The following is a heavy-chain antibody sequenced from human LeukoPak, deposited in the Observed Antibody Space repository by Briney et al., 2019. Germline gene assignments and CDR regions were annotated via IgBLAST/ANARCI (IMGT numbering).Heavy chain of an antibody. CDR1: GSTFTGYY. D-gene: IGHD2-2*01. V-gene: IGHV1-2*06. CDR2: INPISGGT. Sequence: GASVKVSCKASGSTFTGYYMHWVRQAPGQGLECMGRINPISGGTVYAQKFQGRVTMTRDTSITTAYMELTKLTSDNTAVYYCARYCSSTSCYSDYWGQGTLVTVSS. J-gene: IGHJ4*02. CDR3: ARYCSSTSCYSDY.